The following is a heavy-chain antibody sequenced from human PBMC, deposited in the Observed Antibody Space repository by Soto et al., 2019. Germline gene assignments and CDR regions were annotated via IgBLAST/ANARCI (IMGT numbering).Heavy chain of an antibody. CDR1: GFTFSNYG. CDR3: AKDEVSRKYYGHSLDV. J-gene: IGHJ6*02. Sequence: QVQLVESGGGLVQPGRSLRLSCVVSGFTFSNYGMHWVRQAPGKGLEWVADIWYDGSGQRYAGSVQGRFTISRDNSKNTLYLQINSLRVEDTALYYCAKDEVSRKYYGHSLDVWGQGTKVTVSS. CDR2: IWYDGSGQ. D-gene: IGHD4-17*01. V-gene: IGHV3-33*03.